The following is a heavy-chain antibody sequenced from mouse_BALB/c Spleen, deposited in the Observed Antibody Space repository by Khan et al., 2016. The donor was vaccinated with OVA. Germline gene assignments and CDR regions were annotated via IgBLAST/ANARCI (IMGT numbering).Heavy chain of an antibody. J-gene: IGHJ3*01. CDR2: IKNKSNNYAT. D-gene: IGHD2-2*01. Sequence: EVQLVESGGGLVQPKGSLKLSCAASGFTFNTYAMNWVRQAPGKGLEWVARIKNKSNNYATYYADSVKARFTIPRDDSQSMLYLQMNNVKTEDTAMYYCVRQGYGYSWFVYWRQGTLVTVSA. CDR1: GFTFNTYA. V-gene: IGHV10-1*02. CDR3: VRQGYGYSWFVY.